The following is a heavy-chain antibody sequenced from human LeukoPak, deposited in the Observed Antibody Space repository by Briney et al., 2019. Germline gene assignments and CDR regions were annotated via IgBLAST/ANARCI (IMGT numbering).Heavy chain of an antibody. J-gene: IGHJ5*02. V-gene: IGHV3-21*01. D-gene: IGHD2-2*01. CDR3: ARWGQYCSSTSCYGNWFDP. Sequence: GGSLRLSCAASGFTVSSNYMSWVRQAPGKGLEWVSSISSSSSYIYYADSVKGRFTISRDNAKNSLYLQMNSLRAEDTAVYYCARWGQYCSSTSCYGNWFDPWGQGTLVTVSS. CDR1: GFTVSSNY. CDR2: ISSSSSYI.